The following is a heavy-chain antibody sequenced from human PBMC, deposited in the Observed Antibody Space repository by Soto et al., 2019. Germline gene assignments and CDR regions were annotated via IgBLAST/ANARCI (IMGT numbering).Heavy chain of an antibody. D-gene: IGHD2-2*01. CDR3: SRVDIVVVPAAFNYYYYMDV. Sequence: GASVKVSCKASGYTFTSYDINWVRQATGQGLEWKGWMNPNSGNTGYAQKFQGRVTMTRNTSISTAYMELSSLRSEDTAVYYCSRVDIVVVPAAFNYYYYMDVWGKGTTVTVSS. V-gene: IGHV1-8*01. J-gene: IGHJ6*03. CDR2: MNPNSGNT. CDR1: GYTFTSYD.